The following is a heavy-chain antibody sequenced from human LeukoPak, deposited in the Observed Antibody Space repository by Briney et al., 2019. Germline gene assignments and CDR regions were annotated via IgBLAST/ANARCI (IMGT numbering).Heavy chain of an antibody. Sequence: ASVKVPCQASGYIFTSYYMHWVRQAPGQGLEWMGIINPSGGSTSYAQKFQGRVTMTRDTSTSTVYMELSSLRSEDTAVYYCARVGGYCTNGVCLDAFDIWGQGTMVTVSS. CDR3: ARVGGYCTNGVCLDAFDI. CDR1: GYIFTSYY. CDR2: INPSGGST. V-gene: IGHV1-46*01. D-gene: IGHD2-8*01. J-gene: IGHJ3*02.